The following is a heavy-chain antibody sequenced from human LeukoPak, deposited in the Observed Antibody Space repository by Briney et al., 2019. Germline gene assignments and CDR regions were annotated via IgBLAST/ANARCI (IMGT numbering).Heavy chain of an antibody. V-gene: IGHV4-4*07. CDR2: IYTSGST. D-gene: IGHD2-2*01. CDR3: ARDWAQHCSSTSCYGPFDY. CDR1: GGSISSYY. J-gene: IGHJ4*02. Sequence: PSETLSLTCTVSGGSISSYYCSWIRQPAGKGLEWIGRIYTSGSTNYNRSLKSRVTMSVDTSKNQFSLKLSSVTAADTAVYYCARDWAQHCSSTSCYGPFDYWGQGTLVTVSS.